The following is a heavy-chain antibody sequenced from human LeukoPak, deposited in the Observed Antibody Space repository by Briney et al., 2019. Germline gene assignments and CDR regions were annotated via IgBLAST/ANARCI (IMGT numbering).Heavy chain of an antibody. Sequence: ASVKVSCKASGYTFSIYAMQWVRQAPGQRLEWMGWLNAGNGNTKYSQKFQGRVTITRDTSASTAYMELSSLRSEDTALYYCARGVWSSRGMQYYFDYWGQGTLVTVSS. V-gene: IGHV1-3*01. CDR1: GYTFSIYA. CDR3: ARGVWSSRGMQYYFDY. D-gene: IGHD3-22*01. CDR2: LNAGNGNT. J-gene: IGHJ4*02.